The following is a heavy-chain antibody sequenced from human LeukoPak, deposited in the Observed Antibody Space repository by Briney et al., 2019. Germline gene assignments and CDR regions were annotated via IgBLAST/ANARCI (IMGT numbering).Heavy chain of an antibody. D-gene: IGHD5-18*01. CDR2: ISYDGGKK. CDR3: AKGRQQWWTFDALDI. Sequence: GRSLRLSCAASGFTFSSYGMHWVRQAPGKGLEWVALISYDGGKKYYADSVKARFTISRDNSKNTLFLQMNSLVPDGTAVYYCAKGRQQWWTFDALDIWGQGTMVTVSS. J-gene: IGHJ3*02. V-gene: IGHV3-30*18. CDR1: GFTFSSYG.